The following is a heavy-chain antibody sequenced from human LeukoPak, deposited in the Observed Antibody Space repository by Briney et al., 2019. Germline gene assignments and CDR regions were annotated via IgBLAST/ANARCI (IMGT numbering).Heavy chain of an antibody. CDR3: AKDRARGYCSSTSCYPFAY. D-gene: IGHD2-2*01. J-gene: IGHJ4*02. CDR1: GFTFSSYA. CDR2: ISGSGGST. V-gene: IGHV3-23*01. Sequence: GGSLRLSCAASGFTFSSYAMSWVRQAPGKGLEWVSAISGSGGSTYYADSVKGRFTISRDNSKNTLYLQMNSLRAEVTAVYYCAKDRARGYCSSTSCYPFAYWGQGTLVTVYS.